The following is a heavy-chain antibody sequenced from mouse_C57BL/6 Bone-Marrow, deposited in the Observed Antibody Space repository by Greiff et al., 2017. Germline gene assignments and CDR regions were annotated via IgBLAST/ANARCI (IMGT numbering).Heavy chain of an antibody. J-gene: IGHJ4*01. CDR2: IHPGSGST. CDR1: GYTFTSYW. CDR3: ALITAVVATSAMDY. D-gene: IGHD1-1*01. Sequence: QVQLQQPGAELVKPGASVKLSCKASGYTFTSYWITWVKQRPGQGLEWIGDIHPGSGSTNYNEKFKSKATLTLDTSSTHAYMQLIRLTSEASAVYYCALITAVVATSAMDYWGQGTSVTVSS. V-gene: IGHV1-55*01.